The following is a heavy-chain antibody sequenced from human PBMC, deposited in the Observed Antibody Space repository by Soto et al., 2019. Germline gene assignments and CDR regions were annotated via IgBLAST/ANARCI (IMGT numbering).Heavy chain of an antibody. J-gene: IGHJ4*02. CDR3: ARDSGITTSLFDY. CDR2: IWYDGSNK. D-gene: IGHD3-10*01. V-gene: IGHV3-33*01. CDR1: GFTFSSYG. Sequence: GGSLRLSCAASGFTFSSYGMHWVRQAPGKGLEWVAVIWYDGSNKYYADSVKGRFTISRDNSKNTLYLQMNSLRAEDTAVYYCARDSGITTSLFDYWGQGTLVTVSS.